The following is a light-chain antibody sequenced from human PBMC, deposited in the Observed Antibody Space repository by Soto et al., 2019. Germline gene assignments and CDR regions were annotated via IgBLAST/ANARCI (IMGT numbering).Light chain of an antibody. J-gene: IGLJ1*01. Sequence: QSALTQPPSASGSHGQSVAISCTGTSSDVGGYNYVSWYQQHPGKAPKLMIYEVNKRPSGVPDRFSGSKSGNTASLTVSGLQAEDEADYYCSSYAGSSNVFGTGTKVTDL. CDR3: SSYAGSSNV. CDR1: SSDVGGYNY. CDR2: EVN. V-gene: IGLV2-8*01.